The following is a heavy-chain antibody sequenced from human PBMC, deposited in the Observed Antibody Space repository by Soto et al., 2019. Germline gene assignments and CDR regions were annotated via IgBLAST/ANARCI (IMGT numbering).Heavy chain of an antibody. J-gene: IGHJ4*02. CDR3: ARGRASGSYYLLDY. D-gene: IGHD3-10*01. CDR1: GDTFTTYD. CDR2: INPNSGNI. V-gene: IGHV1-8*01. Sequence: ASVKVSCKASGDTFTTYDINWVRQATGHGLEWMGWINPNSGNIGYAQRFQGRVAMTRDTAIRTAYMEVSSLRSDDTAVYYCARGRASGSYYLLDYWGQGTLVTVSS.